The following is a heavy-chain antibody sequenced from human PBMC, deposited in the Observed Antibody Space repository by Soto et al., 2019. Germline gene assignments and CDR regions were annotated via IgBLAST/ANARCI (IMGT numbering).Heavy chain of an antibody. D-gene: IGHD1-1*01. J-gene: IGHJ6*02. CDR1: GGSIRSGGYY. CDR3: ARDRLMATAGTARHYFGLDV. V-gene: IGHV4-31*03. Sequence: SETLSRTCTVSGGSIRSGGYYWIWVGQSPRRGLEWIGNIYYSGSTYYNPSLKSRLTISVDTSKNQFSLNLSSVTAADTAVYYCARDRLMATAGTARHYFGLDVWGPGNMVTVFS. CDR2: IYYSGST.